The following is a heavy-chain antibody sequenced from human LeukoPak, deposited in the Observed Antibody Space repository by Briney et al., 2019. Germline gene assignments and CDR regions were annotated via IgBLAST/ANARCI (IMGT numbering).Heavy chain of an antibody. Sequence: GGSLRLSCAASEFTFSNYAMSWVRQAPGKGLEWVSGSTGTGYSTYYADSVKGRFTISRDNSKNTLYLQMNSLRAEDTAVYYCALSIFYDSSGLDYWGQGTLVTVSS. CDR2: STGTGYST. CDR3: ALSIFYDSSGLDY. CDR1: EFTFSNYA. V-gene: IGHV3-23*01. J-gene: IGHJ4*02. D-gene: IGHD3-22*01.